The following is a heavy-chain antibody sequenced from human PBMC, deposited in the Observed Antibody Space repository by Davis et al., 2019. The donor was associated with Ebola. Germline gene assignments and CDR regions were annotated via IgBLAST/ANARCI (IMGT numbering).Heavy chain of an antibody. CDR3: ARQEGSFDY. CDR1: GGSISSSSYY. J-gene: IGHJ4*02. CDR2: IYYSGST. Sequence: SETLSLICTVSGGSISSSSYYWGWIRQPPGKGLEWIGSIYYSGSTYYNPSLKSRVTISVDTSKNQFSLKLSSVTAADTAVYYCARQEGSFDYWGQGTLVTVSS. V-gene: IGHV4-39*01.